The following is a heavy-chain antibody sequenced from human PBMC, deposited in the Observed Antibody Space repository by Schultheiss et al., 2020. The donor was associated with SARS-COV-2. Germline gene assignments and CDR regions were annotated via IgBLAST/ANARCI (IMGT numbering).Heavy chain of an antibody. CDR2: IYYSGST. Sequence: SETLSLTCTVSGGSISSGGYYWSWIRQHPGKGLEWIGYIYYSGSTNYNPSLKSRVTISVDTSKNQFSLKLSSVTAADTAVYYCARGHDYGDYYYGMDVWGQGTTVTVSS. J-gene: IGHJ6*02. V-gene: IGHV4-61*08. D-gene: IGHD4-17*01. CDR1: GGSISSGGYY. CDR3: ARGHDYGDYYYGMDV.